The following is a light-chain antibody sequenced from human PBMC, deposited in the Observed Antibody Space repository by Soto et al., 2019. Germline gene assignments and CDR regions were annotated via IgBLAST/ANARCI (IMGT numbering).Light chain of an antibody. V-gene: IGKV3-11*01. J-gene: IGKJ2*01. Sequence: EIVLTQSPATLSLSPGERATLSCRASQSVSYYLAWYQQKPGQPPRLLIYDASTSATGVPARFSGSGCGTDFTLAISSLEPDDVAVYFCQQRHHWVRTLGQGNTLDI. CDR3: QQRHHWVRT. CDR1: QSVSYY. CDR2: DAS.